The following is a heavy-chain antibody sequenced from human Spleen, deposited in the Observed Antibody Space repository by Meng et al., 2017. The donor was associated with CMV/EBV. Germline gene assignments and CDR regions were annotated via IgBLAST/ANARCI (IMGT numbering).Heavy chain of an antibody. CDR1: GGSISSSSYY. V-gene: IGHV4-39*07. D-gene: IGHD2-2*02. CDR3: ARGGYCSSTSCYSPFDY. J-gene: IGHJ4*02. Sequence: SETLSLTCTVSGGSISSSSYYWGWIRQPPGKGLEWIGSIYYSGSTYYNPSLKSRVTISVDTSKNQFSLKLSSVTAADTAVYYCARGGYCSSTSCYSPFDYWGQGTLVTVSS. CDR2: IYYSGST.